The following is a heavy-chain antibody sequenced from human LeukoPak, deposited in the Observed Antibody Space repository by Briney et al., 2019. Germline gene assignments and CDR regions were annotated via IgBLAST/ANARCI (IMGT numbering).Heavy chain of an antibody. CDR2: INAGNGNT. J-gene: IGHJ5*02. Sequence: GASVKVSCKASGYTFTSYAMHWVRQAPGQRLEWMGWINAGNGNTKYSQKFQGRVTITADESTSTAYMELSSLRSEDTAVYYCARVVPPGSSPYWGWFDPWGQGTLVTVSS. CDR3: ARVVPPGSSPYWGWFDP. V-gene: IGHV1-3*01. CDR1: GYTFTSYA. D-gene: IGHD1-26*01.